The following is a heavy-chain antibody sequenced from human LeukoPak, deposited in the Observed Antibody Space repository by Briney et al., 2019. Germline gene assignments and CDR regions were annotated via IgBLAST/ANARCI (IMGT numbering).Heavy chain of an antibody. J-gene: IGHJ4*02. CDR3: AGSIAVAGTIDY. CDR2: IWYDGSNK. Sequence: GRSLRLSCAASGFTFSSYGMHWVRQAPGKGLEWVAVIWYDGSNKYYADSVKGRFTISRDNSKNTLYLQMNSLGAEDTAVYYCAGSIAVAGTIDYWGQGTLVTVSS. D-gene: IGHD6-19*01. CDR1: GFTFSSYG. V-gene: IGHV3-33*01.